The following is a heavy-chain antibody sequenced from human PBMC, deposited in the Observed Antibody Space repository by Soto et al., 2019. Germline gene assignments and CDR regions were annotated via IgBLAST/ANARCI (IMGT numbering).Heavy chain of an antibody. V-gene: IGHV4-30-2*01. CDR1: GGSISSSTYS. D-gene: IGHD1-26*01. Sequence: LSLTCAVSGGSISSSTYSWNWIRQPPGKGLEWIGYIYHSGSTSYNPSLNSRVTISVDRSKNQFSLRLNSVTAADTTVYYCARDRLGSGSYDYWGQGTLVTVSS. CDR3: ARDRLGSGSYDY. J-gene: IGHJ4*02. CDR2: IYHSGST.